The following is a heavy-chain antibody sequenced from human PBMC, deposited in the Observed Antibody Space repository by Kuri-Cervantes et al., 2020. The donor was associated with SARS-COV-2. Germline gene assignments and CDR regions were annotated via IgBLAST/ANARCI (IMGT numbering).Heavy chain of an antibody. Sequence: GESLKISCAASGFTFSSYGMHWVRQAPGKGLEWVANIKQDGSEKYYVDSVKGRFTISRDNAKNSLYLQMNSLRAEDTAVYYCAKVGSWYPDYWGQGTLVTVSS. V-gene: IGHV3-7*03. D-gene: IGHD6-13*01. CDR3: AKVGSWYPDY. J-gene: IGHJ4*02. CDR2: IKQDGSEK. CDR1: GFTFSSYG.